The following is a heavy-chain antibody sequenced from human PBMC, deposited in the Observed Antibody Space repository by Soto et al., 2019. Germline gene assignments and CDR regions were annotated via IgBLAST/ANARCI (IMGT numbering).Heavy chain of an antibody. CDR2: IIPLLGTA. CDR3: ASPKGTYRSGYYYFDY. Sequence: QVQLEQSGGEVKQPGSSVRVSCKTSAGTFSTYAINWVRQAPGQGLEWMGAIIPLLGTADYSQKFQGRSTLTADESTRTAYMKLSSLRFDETPVYFCASPKGTYRSGYYYFDYWGPGTLVTVSS. CDR1: AGTFSTYA. D-gene: IGHD6-19*01. J-gene: IGHJ4*02. V-gene: IGHV1-69*01.